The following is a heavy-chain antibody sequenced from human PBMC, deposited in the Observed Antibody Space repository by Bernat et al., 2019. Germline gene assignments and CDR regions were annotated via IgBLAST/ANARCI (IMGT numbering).Heavy chain of an antibody. Sequence: EVQLVESGGGLVKPGGSLRLSCAASGFTFSSYSMNWVRQAPGKGLEWVSVIYSGGSTYYADSVKGRFTISRDNSKNTLYLQMNSLRAEDTAVYYCARDEDGVDYWGQGTLVTVSS. V-gene: IGHV3-66*01. CDR2: IYSGGST. J-gene: IGHJ4*02. CDR1: GFTFSSYS. CDR3: ARDEDGVDY. D-gene: IGHD3-10*01.